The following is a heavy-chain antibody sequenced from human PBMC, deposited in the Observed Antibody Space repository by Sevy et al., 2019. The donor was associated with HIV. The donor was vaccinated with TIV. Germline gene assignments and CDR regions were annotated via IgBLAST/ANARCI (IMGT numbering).Heavy chain of an antibody. CDR3: ARGIAAAGNHSFDD. D-gene: IGHD6-13*01. CDR2: INPNSGGT. J-gene: IGHJ4*02. Sequence: ASVKVSCKASGYTFTGYYMHWVRQAPGQGLEWMGRINPNSGGTNYAQKFQGRVTMTRDTSISTAYMELSRLRSDDTAVYYCARGIAAAGNHSFDDWGQGTLVTVSS. CDR1: GYTFTGYY. V-gene: IGHV1-2*06.